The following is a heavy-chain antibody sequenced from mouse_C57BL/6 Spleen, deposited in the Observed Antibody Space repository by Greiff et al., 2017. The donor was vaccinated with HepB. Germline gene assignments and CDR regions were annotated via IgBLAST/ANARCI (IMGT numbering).Heavy chain of an antibody. D-gene: IGHD1-1*01. CDR1: GFTFSSYA. J-gene: IGHJ2*01. CDR2: ISDGGSYT. V-gene: IGHV5-4*01. CDR3: ARDASYYYGSSLDY. Sequence: EVKLMESGGGLVKPGGSLKLSCAASGFTFSSYAMSWVRQTPEKRLEWVATISDGGSYTYYPDNVKGRFTISRDNAKNNLYLQMSHLKSEDTAMYYCARDASYYYGSSLDYWGQGTTLTVSS.